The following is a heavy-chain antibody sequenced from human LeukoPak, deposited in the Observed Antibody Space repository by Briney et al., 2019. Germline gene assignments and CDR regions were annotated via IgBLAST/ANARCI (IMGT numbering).Heavy chain of an antibody. J-gene: IGHJ4*02. CDR2: ISYDGSAK. CDR1: GFTFSSHG. V-gene: IGHV3-30*03. CDR3: ARDSSGCYTFDY. Sequence: GGSLRLSCAAPGFTFSSHGMHWVRQAPGKGLEWVAVISYDGSAKYCADSAKGRFTISRDNSKNTVYLEMDSLRAEDTAVYYCARDSSGCYTFDYWGQGTLVTVSS. D-gene: IGHD3-22*01.